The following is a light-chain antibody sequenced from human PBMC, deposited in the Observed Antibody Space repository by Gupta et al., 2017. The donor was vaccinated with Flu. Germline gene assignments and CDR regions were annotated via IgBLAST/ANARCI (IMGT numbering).Light chain of an antibody. CDR3: RQDYTYLT. V-gene: IGKV1-6*01. CDR1: QGIRND. J-gene: IGKJ1*01. Sequence: AIQMSQSPSSLSASVGDRVTITCRASQGIRNDLGWYQQKPGKAPKLMIYAASRGKSGVPSGFGGGGDDKDFTLTSSSRQNEDFEYHYWRQDYTYLTFGQGTRLEIK. CDR2: AAS.